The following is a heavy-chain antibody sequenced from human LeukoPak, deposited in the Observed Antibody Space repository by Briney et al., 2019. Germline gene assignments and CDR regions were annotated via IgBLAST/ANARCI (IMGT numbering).Heavy chain of an antibody. CDR2: ISYDGSNK. CDR3: ARVSGSPVDY. V-gene: IGHV3-30*04. J-gene: IGHJ4*02. D-gene: IGHD1-26*01. Sequence: GRSLRLSCAASGFTFSSYAMHWVRQAPGKGLEWVAVISYDGSNKYYADSVKGRFTISRDNSKNTLYLQINSLRAEDTAVYYCARVSGSPVDYWGQGALVTVSS. CDR1: GFTFSSYA.